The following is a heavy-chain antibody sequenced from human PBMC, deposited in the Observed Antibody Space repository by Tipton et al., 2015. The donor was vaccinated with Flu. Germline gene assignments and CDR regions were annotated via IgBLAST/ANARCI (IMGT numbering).Heavy chain of an antibody. CDR1: GDSISGFY. J-gene: IGHJ4*02. CDR3: ARGVGTSWFTTK. CDR2: FYGAGIT. D-gene: IGHD6-13*01. Sequence: TLSLTCTVSGDSISGFYWNWIRQPAGKGLEWIGHFYGAGITDYNPSLKSRVFLSMDPSKNQFYLTLHSVTAADTAVYYCARGVGTSWFTTKWGQGTHVTVS. V-gene: IGHV4-4*07.